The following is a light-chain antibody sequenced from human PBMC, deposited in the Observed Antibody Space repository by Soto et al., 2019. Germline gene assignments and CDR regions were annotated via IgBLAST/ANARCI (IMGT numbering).Light chain of an antibody. CDR2: DTS. CDR3: QRYNNWPLT. Sequence: EVVLTQSPATLSVSPGEGVTLSCRASQGNGDTLAWYQHKPGQTPRLLIYDTSARATGVPARFSGSRSGPEFTLTINSLQSEDFAIYYCQRYNNWPLTFGGGTKV. V-gene: IGKV3-15*01. J-gene: IGKJ4*01. CDR1: QGNGDT.